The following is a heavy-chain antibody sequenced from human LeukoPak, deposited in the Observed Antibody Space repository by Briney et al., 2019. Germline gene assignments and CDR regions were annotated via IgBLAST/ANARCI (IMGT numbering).Heavy chain of an antibody. D-gene: IGHD3-10*01. CDR2: IRKDGGDI. Sequence: GWSLSLSCLASGLSLGRYWMDWVRQAPAKGLEWVANIRKDGGDIHYVDSVKGRLTVSRDNATNSVYMQMHSLRAEDTAMYYCARDAFGDFSYWGEGILVTVSS. CDR1: GLSLGRYW. J-gene: IGHJ4*02. V-gene: IGHV3-7*01. CDR3: ARDAFGDFSY.